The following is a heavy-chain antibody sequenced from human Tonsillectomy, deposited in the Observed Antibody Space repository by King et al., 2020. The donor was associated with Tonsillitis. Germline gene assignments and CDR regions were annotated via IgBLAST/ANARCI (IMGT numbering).Heavy chain of an antibody. CDR2: INHSGST. Sequence: VQLQQWGAGLLKPSETLSLTCAVYGGSFSGYSWSWIRQPPGKGLEWIGEINHSGSTNYNPSLKSRFTMLVDTSKNQFSRKLSSVTAADTAVYYCATSTTYHSPDCSSSSCPNWFDPWGQGTLVTVSS. D-gene: IGHD2-2*01. CDR1: GGSFSGYS. J-gene: IGHJ5*02. CDR3: ATSTTYHSPDCSSSSCPNWFDP. V-gene: IGHV4-34*01.